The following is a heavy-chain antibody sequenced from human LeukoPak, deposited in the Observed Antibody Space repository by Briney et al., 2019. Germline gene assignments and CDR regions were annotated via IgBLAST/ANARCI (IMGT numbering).Heavy chain of an antibody. J-gene: IGHJ4*02. CDR1: GGSISSGGYY. Sequence: SETLSLTCTVSGGSISSGGYYWSWIRQHPEKGLEWIGYIYDTGSTYYNSSLKSRVTISVDTSKNQFSLKLNSVTPADTAVYYCARTVRGAISYYFDYWGQGTLVTVSS. CDR3: ARTVRGAISYYFDY. V-gene: IGHV4-31*03. CDR2: IYDTGST. D-gene: IGHD3-10*02.